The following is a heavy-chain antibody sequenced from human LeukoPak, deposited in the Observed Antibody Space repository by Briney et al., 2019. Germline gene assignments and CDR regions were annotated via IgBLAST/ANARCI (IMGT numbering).Heavy chain of an antibody. CDR3: AKARFLYSSSSRIDY. J-gene: IGHJ4*02. D-gene: IGHD6-6*01. Sequence: GGSLRLSCAASGFTFSSYGMHWVRQAPGKGLEWVAVIWYDGSNKYYADSVKGRFTISRDDSKNTLYLQMNSLRAEDTAVYYCAKARFLYSSSSRIDYWGQGTLVTVSS. CDR2: IWYDGSNK. V-gene: IGHV3-33*06. CDR1: GFTFSSYG.